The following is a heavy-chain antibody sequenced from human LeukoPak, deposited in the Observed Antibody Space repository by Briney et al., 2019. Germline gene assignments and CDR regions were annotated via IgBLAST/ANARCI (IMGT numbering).Heavy chain of an antibody. D-gene: IGHD3-22*01. CDR2: ISGRGGTT. Sequence: GGSLRLSCAASGFTFNNYAMTWVRQAPRKGLEWVSSISGRGGTTDYADSVKGRFTISRDNSQNTLYLQMNSLRAEDTAVYYCAKEEYDYYDSSGYYPIDYWGQGTLVTVSS. J-gene: IGHJ4*02. CDR1: GFTFNNYA. V-gene: IGHV3-23*01. CDR3: AKEEYDYYDSSGYYPIDY.